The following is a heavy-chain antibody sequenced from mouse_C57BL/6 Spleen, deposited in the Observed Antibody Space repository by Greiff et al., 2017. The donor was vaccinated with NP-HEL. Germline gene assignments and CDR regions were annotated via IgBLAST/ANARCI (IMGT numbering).Heavy chain of an antibody. CDR3: ARGGDGYHY. D-gene: IGHD2-3*01. CDR2: IYPSDSET. V-gene: IGHV1-61*01. Sequence: QVHVKQPGAELVRPGSSVKLSCKASGYTFTSYWMDWVKQRPGQGLEWIGNIYPSDSETHYNQKFKDKATLTVDKSSSTAYMQLSSLTSEDSAVYYCARGGDGYHYWGQGTTLTVSS. J-gene: IGHJ2*01. CDR1: GYTFTSYW.